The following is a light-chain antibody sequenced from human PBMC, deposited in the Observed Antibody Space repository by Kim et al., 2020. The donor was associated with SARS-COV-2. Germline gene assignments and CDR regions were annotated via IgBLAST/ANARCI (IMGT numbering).Light chain of an antibody. CDR2: GKN. CDR3: NSRDSSGNHLEVV. J-gene: IGLJ2*01. V-gene: IGLV3-19*01. CDR1: RLTISS. Sequence: SSELTQDPTLSVTLTRLVSIPIPRDRLTISSSSWYQQKPGQAPVLVIYGKNNRPSGIPDRFSGSSSGNTASLTITGAQAEDEADYYCNSRDSSGNHLEVV.